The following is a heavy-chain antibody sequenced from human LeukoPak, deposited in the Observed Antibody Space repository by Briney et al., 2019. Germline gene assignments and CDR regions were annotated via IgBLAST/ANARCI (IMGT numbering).Heavy chain of an antibody. CDR2: IRSKAYGGTT. V-gene: IGHV3-49*04. Sequence: GRSPRLSCTASGFTFGDYAMSWVRQAPGKGLEWVGFIRSKAYGGTTEYAASVKGRFTISRDDSKSIAYLQMNSLKTEDTAVYYCTRDPYYYGSGSLPYYFDYWGQGTLVTVSS. D-gene: IGHD3-10*01. CDR1: GFTFGDYA. J-gene: IGHJ4*02. CDR3: TRDPYYYGSGSLPYYFDY.